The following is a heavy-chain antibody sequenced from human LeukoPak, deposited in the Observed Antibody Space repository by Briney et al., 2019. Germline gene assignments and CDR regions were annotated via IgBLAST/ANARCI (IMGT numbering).Heavy chain of an antibody. Sequence: SETPSLTCTVSGVSISTSTHYWAWIRQPPGKGQEWIGGMFYRGSTYYNASLKSRVTLSVDTSRNQFSLKLSSVTPSDTAMYYCVRQGGWGGAASLIEFWGQGTLVTVSS. D-gene: IGHD2-15*01. CDR1: GVSISTSTHY. J-gene: IGHJ4*02. V-gene: IGHV4-39*01. CDR2: MFYRGST. CDR3: VRQGGWGGAASLIEF.